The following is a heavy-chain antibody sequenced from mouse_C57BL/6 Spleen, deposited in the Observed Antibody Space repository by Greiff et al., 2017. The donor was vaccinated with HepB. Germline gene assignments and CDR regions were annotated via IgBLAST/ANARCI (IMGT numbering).Heavy chain of an antibody. J-gene: IGHJ3*01. Sequence: VQVVESGAELVKPGASVKLSCKASGYTFTSYWMHWVKQRPGQGLEWIGMIHPNSGSTNYNEKFKSKATLTVDKSSSTAYMQLSSLTSEDSAVYYCAREEVGRVFAYWGQGTLVTVSA. D-gene: IGHD4-1*01. CDR1: GYTFTSYW. V-gene: IGHV1-64*01. CDR2: IHPNSGST. CDR3: AREEVGRVFAY.